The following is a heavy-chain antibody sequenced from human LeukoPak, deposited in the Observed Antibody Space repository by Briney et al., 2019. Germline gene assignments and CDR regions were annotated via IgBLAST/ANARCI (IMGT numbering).Heavy chain of an antibody. D-gene: IGHD3-22*01. Sequence: SETLSLTCTVSGGSISSYYWSWIRQPPGKGLEWIGYIYYSGSTNYNPSLKSRVTISVDTSKNQFSLKLSSVTAADTAVYYCARDLHNINYYDSSGYHYFDYWGQGTLVTVSS. CDR2: IYYSGST. CDR1: GGSISSYY. V-gene: IGHV4-59*01. CDR3: ARDLHNINYYDSSGYHYFDY. J-gene: IGHJ4*02.